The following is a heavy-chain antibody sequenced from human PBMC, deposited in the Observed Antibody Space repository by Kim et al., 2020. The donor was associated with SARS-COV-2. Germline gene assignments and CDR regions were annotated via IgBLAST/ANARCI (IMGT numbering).Heavy chain of an antibody. CDR2: IKSKTDGGTT. CDR1: GFTFSNAW. J-gene: IGHJ1*01. CDR3: TTELWEAPLRIWGQLVLYFQH. Sequence: GGSLRLSCAASGFTFSNAWMSWVRQAPGKGLEWVGRIKSKTDGGTTDYAAPVKGRFTISRDDSKNTLYLQMNSLKTEDTAVYYCTTELWEAPLRIWGQLVLYFQHWGQGTLVTVSS. V-gene: IGHV3-15*01. D-gene: IGHD6-13*01.